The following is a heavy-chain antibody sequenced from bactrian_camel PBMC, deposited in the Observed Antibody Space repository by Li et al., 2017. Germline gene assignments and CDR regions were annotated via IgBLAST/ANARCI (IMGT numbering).Heavy chain of an antibody. D-gene: IGHD1*01. CDR3: AADELWIGNIARPPLECPAQY. J-gene: IGHJ4*01. CDR2: INSGGGST. CDR1: GFTFSSYV. Sequence: VQLVESGGGLVQPGGSLALSCAASGFTFSSYVMSWVRQAPGKGLEWVSAINSGGGSTYYADSVKGRFTISKDNAKNTPYLQMNSLKPEDSAIYYCAADELWIGNIARPPLECPAQYWGRGTQVTVS. V-gene: IGHV3S40*01.